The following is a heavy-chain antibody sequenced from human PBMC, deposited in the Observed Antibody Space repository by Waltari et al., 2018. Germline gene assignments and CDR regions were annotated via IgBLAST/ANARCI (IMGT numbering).Heavy chain of an antibody. J-gene: IGHJ3*02. V-gene: IGHV4-34*01. D-gene: IGHD3-22*01. CDR3: AREGGYYDSSGYYVPDAFDI. Sequence: QVQLQQWGAGLLKPSETLSLTCAVYGGSFSGYYWSGIRQPPGKGLEWSGEITQSGSTNYNTPHKSRVTISVDTSKNQFSLKLSSVTAADTAVYYCAREGGYYDSSGYYVPDAFDIWGQGTMVTVSS. CDR1: GGSFSGYY. CDR2: ITQSGST.